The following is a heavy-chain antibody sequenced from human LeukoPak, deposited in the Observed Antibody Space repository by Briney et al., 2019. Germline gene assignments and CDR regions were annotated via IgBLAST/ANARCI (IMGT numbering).Heavy chain of an antibody. J-gene: IGHJ4*02. D-gene: IGHD3-16*02. CDR1: GYTFTSYG. CDR2: ISAYNGNT. V-gene: IGHV1-18*01. CDR3: ARDPAFWGSYRSWKDY. Sequence: ASVKVSCKASGYTFTSYGISWVRQAPGQGLEWMGWISAYNGNTNYAQKLQGRVTMTTDTSTSTAYMELRSLRSDDTAVYYCARDPAFWGSYRSWKDYWGQGTLVTVSS.